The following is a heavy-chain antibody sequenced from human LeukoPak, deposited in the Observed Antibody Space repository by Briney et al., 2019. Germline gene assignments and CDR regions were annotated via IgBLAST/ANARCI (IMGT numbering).Heavy chain of an antibody. CDR1: GYTFTSYG. D-gene: IGHD4-17*01. J-gene: IGHJ4*02. CDR2: ISAYNGNT. CDR3: ARDRLHYVEYEKTFDY. V-gene: IGHV1-18*01. Sequence: ASVKVSCKASGYTFTSYGISWVRQAPGQGLEWMGWISAYNGNTNYAQKLQGRVTMTTDTSTSTAYMELRSLRSDDTAVYYCARDRLHYVEYEKTFDYWGQGTLVTVSS.